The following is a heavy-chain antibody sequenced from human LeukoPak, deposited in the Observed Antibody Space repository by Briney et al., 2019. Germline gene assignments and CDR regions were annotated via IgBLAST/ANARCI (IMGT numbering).Heavy chain of an antibody. CDR2: ISSSGRTI. CDR1: GFTFSDYY. CDR3: ARSPAHWDYYYGMDV. Sequence: GGSLRLSCAASGFTFSDYYMSWIRQAPGKGLEWVSYISSSGRTIYYADSVKGRFTISRDNAKNSLYLQMNSLRAEDTAVYYCARSPAHWDYYYGMDVWGQGTTVTVSS. V-gene: IGHV3-11*01. D-gene: IGHD7-27*01. J-gene: IGHJ6*02.